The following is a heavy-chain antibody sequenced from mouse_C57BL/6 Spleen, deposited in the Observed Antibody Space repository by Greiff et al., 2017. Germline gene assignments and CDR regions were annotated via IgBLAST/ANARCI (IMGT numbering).Heavy chain of an antibody. CDR1: GYASGSSW. J-gene: IGHJ3*01. V-gene: IGHV1-82*01. CDR3: AREGLYSKAFAY. D-gene: IGHD2-5*01. Sequence: VQLQQSGPELVKPGASVKISCQASGYASGSSWMNWVKQRPGTGLEWIGRIYPGDGDTNYNGKFKGKATLTADKSSSTAYMQLSSLTSEDSAVYFCAREGLYSKAFAYWGQGTLVTVSA. CDR2: IYPGDGDT.